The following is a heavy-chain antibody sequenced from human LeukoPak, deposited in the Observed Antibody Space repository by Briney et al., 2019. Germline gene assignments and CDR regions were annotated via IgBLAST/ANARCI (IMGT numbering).Heavy chain of an antibody. J-gene: IGHJ4*02. CDR1: GFSFDDYA. D-gene: IGHD6-13*01. V-gene: IGHV3-9*01. CDR2: TSWNSGSI. CDR3: AEGYSSSWSLPFDY. Sequence: GGSLRLSCAASGFSFDDYAMHWVRQAPGKGLEWVSGTSWNSGSIGYADSVKGRFTISKDNVKNSLYLHMNTLRAEDTAFYYCAEGYSSSWSLPFDYWGQGTLVTVSS.